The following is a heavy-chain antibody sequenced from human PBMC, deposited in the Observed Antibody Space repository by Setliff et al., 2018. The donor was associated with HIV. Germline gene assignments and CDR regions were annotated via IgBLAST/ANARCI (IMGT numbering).Heavy chain of an antibody. V-gene: IGHV4-4*09. CDR1: GGSISSYY. Sequence: PSETLSLTCTVSGGSISSYYWSWIRQPPGKGLEWIGYIYTSGSTNYNPSLKSRVTISVDTSKNQFSLKLSSVTAADTAVYYCVRVPDYWGQGTLVTVSS. CDR3: VRVPDY. CDR2: IYTSGST. J-gene: IGHJ4*02.